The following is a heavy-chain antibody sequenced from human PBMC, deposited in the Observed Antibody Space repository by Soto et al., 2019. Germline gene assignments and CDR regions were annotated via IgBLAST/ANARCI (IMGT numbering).Heavy chain of an antibody. J-gene: IGHJ4*02. Sequence: EVQLLESGGGLVQPGGSLRLSCAASGFTFGNYAFSWVRRPPGKGLEWVSVISGGGDATYYPDSVKGRFTTPRDNSKNTVYLQMNSLRAEDTAVYYCAKKSLGSITLPALYYFDYWGQGTLVTVSS. D-gene: IGHD7-27*01. CDR2: ISGGGDAT. CDR3: AKKSLGSITLPALYYFDY. CDR1: GFTFGNYA. V-gene: IGHV3-23*01.